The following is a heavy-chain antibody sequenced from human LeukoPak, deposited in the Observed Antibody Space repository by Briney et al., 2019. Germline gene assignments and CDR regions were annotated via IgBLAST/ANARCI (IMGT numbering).Heavy chain of an antibody. V-gene: IGHV4-61*02. Sequence: SETLSLTCAVSGGSISSGDYYWSWIRRPAGKGLEWIGRIYTSGSPNYNPSLKSRVTISVDTSKNQFSLRLSPVTAADTAVYYCARDGDYGGKGGAFDIWGQGTMVTVSS. CDR1: GGSISSGDYY. D-gene: IGHD4-23*01. CDR2: IYTSGSP. J-gene: IGHJ3*02. CDR3: ARDGDYGGKGGAFDI.